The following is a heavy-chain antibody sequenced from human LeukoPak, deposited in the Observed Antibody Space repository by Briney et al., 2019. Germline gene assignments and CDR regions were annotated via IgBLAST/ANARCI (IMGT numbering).Heavy chain of an antibody. D-gene: IGHD6-13*01. J-gene: IGHJ5*02. CDR3: ARRSIAAVNWFDP. V-gene: IGHV4-34*01. CDR1: GGSFSGYY. CDR2: INHSGST. Sequence: SETLSLTCAVYGGSFSGYYWTWIRQPPGKGLEWIGEINHSGSTNYNPSLKSRVTISVDTSKNQFSLKLSSVTAADTAVYYCARRSIAAVNWFDPWGQGTLVTASS.